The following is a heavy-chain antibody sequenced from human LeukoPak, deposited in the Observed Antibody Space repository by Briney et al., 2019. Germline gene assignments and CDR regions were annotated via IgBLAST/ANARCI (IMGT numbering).Heavy chain of an antibody. CDR3: ASKLTGDLDDAFDI. V-gene: IGHV1-69*04. CDR1: GGTCSSYA. CDR2: IIPILGIA. Sequence: ASVKVSCKASGGTCSSYAISWVRQAPGQGLERLGRIIPILGIANYAQKFQGRVTITADKSTSTAYMELSSLRSEDTAVYYCASKLTGDLDDAFDIWGQGTMVTVSS. J-gene: IGHJ3*02. D-gene: IGHD7-27*01.